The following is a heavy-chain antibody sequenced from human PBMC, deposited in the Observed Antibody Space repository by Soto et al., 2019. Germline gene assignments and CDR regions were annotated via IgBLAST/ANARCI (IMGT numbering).Heavy chain of an antibody. CDR2: INHSGST. CDR3: ARVNTYSSSWAGDY. Sequence: SETLSLTCAVYGGSFSGYYWSWIRQPPGKGLEWIGEINHSGSTNYNPSLKSRVTISVDTSKNQFSLKLSSVTAADTAVYYCARVNTYSSSWAGDYWGRGTLVTVSS. V-gene: IGHV4-34*01. J-gene: IGHJ4*02. CDR1: GGSFSGYY. D-gene: IGHD6-13*01.